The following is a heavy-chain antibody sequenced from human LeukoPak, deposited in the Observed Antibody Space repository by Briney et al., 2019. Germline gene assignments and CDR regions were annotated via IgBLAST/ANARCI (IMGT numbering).Heavy chain of an antibody. CDR2: IYYSGTT. CDR3: ARQISDYYYYYIDV. D-gene: IGHD3-10*01. V-gene: IGHV4-59*08. CDR1: GGSISSYY. J-gene: IGHJ6*03. Sequence: SETLSLTCTVSGGSISSYYWSWIRQPPGKGLEWIGTIYYSGTTYYNPSLESRVTISEDMSKNQFSLTLRSVTAADTAVYYCARQISDYYYYYIDVWGKGTTVTVSS.